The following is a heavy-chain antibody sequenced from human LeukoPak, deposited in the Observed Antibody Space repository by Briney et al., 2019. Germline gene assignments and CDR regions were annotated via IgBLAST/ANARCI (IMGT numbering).Heavy chain of an antibody. J-gene: IGHJ4*02. CDR1: GFTVSSNY. CDR2: IYSGGST. V-gene: IGHV3-53*05. D-gene: IGHD6-6*01. Sequence: PGGSLRLSCAASGFTVSSNYMSWVRQAPGKGLEWVSVIYSGGSTYYADSVKGRFTISRDNSKNTLYLQMNSLRAEDTAVYYCAKDKYSSSSRLDYWGQGTLVTVSS. CDR3: AKDKYSSSSRLDY.